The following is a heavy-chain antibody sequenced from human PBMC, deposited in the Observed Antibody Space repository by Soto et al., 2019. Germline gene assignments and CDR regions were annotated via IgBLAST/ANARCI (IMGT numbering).Heavy chain of an antibody. Sequence: GGSLRLSCAASGFVSRSYWMSWVRQAPGKGLEWVANINQDGSEKYYVDSVRGRFIISRDNAENSLYLQMNSLRAEDTALYYCARDGVAAGLYLDNWGQGTLVTVSS. CDR3: ARDGVAAGLYLDN. V-gene: IGHV3-7*01. CDR1: GFVSRSYW. D-gene: IGHD6-19*01. CDR2: INQDGSEK. J-gene: IGHJ4*02.